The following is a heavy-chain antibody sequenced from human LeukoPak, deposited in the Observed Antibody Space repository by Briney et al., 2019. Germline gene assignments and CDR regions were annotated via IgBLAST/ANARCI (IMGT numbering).Heavy chain of an antibody. CDR1: GYTFTGYY. CDR2: INPNSGGT. CDR3: ATEGIVGATLDAFDI. Sequence: ASVKVSCKASGYTFTGYYMHWVRQAPGQGLEWMGWINPNSGGTNYAQKFQGRVTMTRDTSISTAYMELSRLRSDDTAVYYRATEGIVGATLDAFDIWGQGTMVTVSS. V-gene: IGHV1-2*02. D-gene: IGHD1-26*01. J-gene: IGHJ3*02.